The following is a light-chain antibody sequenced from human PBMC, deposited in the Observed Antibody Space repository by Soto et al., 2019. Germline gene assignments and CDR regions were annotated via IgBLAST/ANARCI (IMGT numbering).Light chain of an antibody. CDR2: AAS. CDR3: QPYRDSVYT. J-gene: IGKJ2*01. V-gene: IGKV3-20*01. CDR1: QTVDSTF. Sequence: EIVLTQSPAVLSLSPGQRATLSFRASQTVDSTFFNWFQQRPGQAPRLIIYAASTRATGIPDRFSASGFGTEFTLTINRLEPEDFAVYSCQPYRDSVYTFGPGTKLEV.